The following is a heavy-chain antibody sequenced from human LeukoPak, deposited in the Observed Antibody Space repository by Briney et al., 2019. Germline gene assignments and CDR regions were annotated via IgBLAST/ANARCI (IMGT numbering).Heavy chain of an antibody. CDR2: IIPIFGTA. D-gene: IGHD3-22*01. CDR3: ARAGRHYHDSSGYYYFDY. CDR1: GGTFSSYA. V-gene: IGHV1-69*05. Sequence: ASVKVSCKASGGTFSSYAISWVRQAPGQGLEWMGGIIPIFGTANYAQKFQGRVTITTDESTSTAYMELSSLRSEDTAVYYCARAGRHYHDSSGYYYFDYWGQGTLVTVSS. J-gene: IGHJ4*02.